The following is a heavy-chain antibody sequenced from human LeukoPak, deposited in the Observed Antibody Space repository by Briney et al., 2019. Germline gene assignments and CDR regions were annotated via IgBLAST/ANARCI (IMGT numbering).Heavy chain of an antibody. D-gene: IGHD2-15*01. CDR2: IKEDGREK. CDR3: ARDKEGGSNDH. Sequence: PGGSLRLSCTASGFTLSSYEMSWVRQAPGKGLEWVADIKEDGREKKYVDSVKDRFTISRDNTKNLVYLQMSGLRVEDTAIYYCARDKEGGSNDHWGQGTLVTVSS. CDR1: GFTLSSYE. V-gene: IGHV3-7*01. J-gene: IGHJ4*02.